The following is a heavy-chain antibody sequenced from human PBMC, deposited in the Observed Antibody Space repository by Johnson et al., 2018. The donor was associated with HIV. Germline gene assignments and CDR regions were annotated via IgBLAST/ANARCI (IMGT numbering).Heavy chain of an antibody. CDR2: IGTAGDT. J-gene: IGHJ3*02. CDR1: GFTFDDYA. V-gene: IGHV3-13*01. CDR3: ARGYYYDSSGYPDAFDI. D-gene: IGHD3-22*01. Sequence: VQLVESGGGLVQPGGSLRLSCAASGFTFDDYAMHWVRQAPGKGLEWVSGIGTAGDTYYPGSVKGRFTISRENAKNSLYLQMNSLRAGDTAVYYCARGYYYDSSGYPDAFDIWGQGTMVTVSS.